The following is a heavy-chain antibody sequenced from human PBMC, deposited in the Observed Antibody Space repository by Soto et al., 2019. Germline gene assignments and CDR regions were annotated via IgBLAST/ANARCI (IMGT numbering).Heavy chain of an antibody. CDR2: FDPEDGET. J-gene: IGHJ3*01. Sequence: ASVKGSRKVSRYTPTEFYMHLVRPAPGKGLEWMGGFDPEDGETIYAQKFQGRVTMTEDTSTDTAYMELSSLRSEDTAVYYCATDLRRDTMIAAGWGQGTMVTVS. CDR1: RYTPTEFY. D-gene: IGHD3-22*01. V-gene: IGHV1-24*01. CDR3: ATDLRRDTMIAAG.